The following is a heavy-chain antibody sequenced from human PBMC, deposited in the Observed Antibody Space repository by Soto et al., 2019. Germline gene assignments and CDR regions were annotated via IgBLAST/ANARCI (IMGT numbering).Heavy chain of an antibody. J-gene: IGHJ6*02. D-gene: IGHD5-12*01. Sequence: PGESLKISCKGSGYSFTNFWIGWVRQMPGKGLEWMGIIYPGDSDTRYSPSFQGQVTISADKSISTAYLQWSSLKASDTAMYYCARQPVDIVATIEYYYYGMDVWGQGTTVTVSS. CDR2: IYPGDSDT. CDR1: GYSFTNFW. CDR3: ARQPVDIVATIEYYYYGMDV. V-gene: IGHV5-51*01.